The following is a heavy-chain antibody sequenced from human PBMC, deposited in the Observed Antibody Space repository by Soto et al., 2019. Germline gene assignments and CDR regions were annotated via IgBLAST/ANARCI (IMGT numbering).Heavy chain of an antibody. V-gene: IGHV4-61*01. CDR1: GGSVSSGSYY. Sequence: PSETLSLTCTVSGGSVSSGSYYWSWIRQPPGKGLEWIGYIYYSGSTYYHPSLKSRVSTSVDTSNNQFSLKITSVTAADTAVYYCARNRAFDIWGQGTMVTVSS. CDR2: IYYSGST. J-gene: IGHJ3*02. CDR3: ARNRAFDI.